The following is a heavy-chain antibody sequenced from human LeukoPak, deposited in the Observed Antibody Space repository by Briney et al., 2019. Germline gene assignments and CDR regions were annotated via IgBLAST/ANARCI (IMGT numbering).Heavy chain of an antibody. CDR2: IRKKANSYTT. D-gene: IGHD2-21*01. J-gene: IGHJ4*02. CDR1: GFSFSDHY. CDR3: ARGVGERYLAFDY. Sequence: PGGSLRLSCAASGFSFSDHYMDWVRQAPGKGLEWVGRIRKKANSYTTEHAASVKGRFTISRDDSKNSLYLQMNSLKTEDTAVYFCARGVGERYLAFDYWGQGTLVTVSS. V-gene: IGHV3-72*01.